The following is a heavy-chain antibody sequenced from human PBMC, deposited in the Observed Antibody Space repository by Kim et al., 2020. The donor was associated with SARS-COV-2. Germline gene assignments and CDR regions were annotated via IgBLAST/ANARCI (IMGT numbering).Heavy chain of an antibody. D-gene: IGHD1-26*01. CDR3: AREPYEGGYFDL. CDR1: GGSISSGSYY. J-gene: IGHJ2*01. Sequence: SETLSLTCTVSGGSISSGSYYWSWIRQPAGKGLEWIGRIYTSGSTNYNPSLKSRVTISVDTSKNQFSLKLSSVTAADTAVYYCAREPYEGGYFDLWGRGTLVTVSS. V-gene: IGHV4-61*02. CDR2: IYTSGST.